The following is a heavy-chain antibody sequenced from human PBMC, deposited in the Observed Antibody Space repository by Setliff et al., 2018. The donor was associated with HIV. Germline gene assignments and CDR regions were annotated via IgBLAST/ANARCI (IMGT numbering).Heavy chain of an antibody. J-gene: IGHJ3*02. D-gene: IGHD3-3*01. Sequence: SETLPLTCTVSGGSISSSSYYWGWVRQPPGKGLEWIGSVYYSGTTYYNPSLTSRVTISVDTSKNQLSLKLTSVTAADTALYYCARHFSIFGVTIISNDAFDIWGRGTMVTVSS. CDR3: ARHFSIFGVTIISNDAFDI. V-gene: IGHV4-39*01. CDR2: VYYSGTT. CDR1: GGSISSSSYY.